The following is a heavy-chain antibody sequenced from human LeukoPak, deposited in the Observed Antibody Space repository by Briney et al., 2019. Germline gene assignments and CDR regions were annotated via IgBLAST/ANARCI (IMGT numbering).Heavy chain of an antibody. CDR3: ARDPGKAAAASTWGAFDI. V-gene: IGHV1-46*01. D-gene: IGHD6-13*01. Sequence: ASVKVSCKASGYTFTSYYMHWVRQAPGQGREWMGVINPSGGSTSYAQKFQSRVTMTRETSTRTVYMDPSSLRSEDPALYYCARDPGKAAAASTWGAFDIWGQGKMVTVSS. CDR2: INPSGGST. CDR1: GYTFTSYY. J-gene: IGHJ3*02.